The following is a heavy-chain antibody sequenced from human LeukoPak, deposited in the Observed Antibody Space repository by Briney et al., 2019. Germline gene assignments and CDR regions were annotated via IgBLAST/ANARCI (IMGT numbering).Heavy chain of an antibody. D-gene: IGHD1-26*01. CDR2: ITGDGSST. CDR1: GFTFSNYW. CDR3: IVGATPGAFDI. V-gene: IGHV3-74*01. J-gene: IGHJ3*02. Sequence: GGSLRLSCAASGFTFSNYWMHWVRQAPGKGLGWVSRITGDGSSTSYADSVNGRFTISRDNAKNTLYLQMNSLRAEGTAVYYCIVGATPGAFDIWGQGTMATVFS.